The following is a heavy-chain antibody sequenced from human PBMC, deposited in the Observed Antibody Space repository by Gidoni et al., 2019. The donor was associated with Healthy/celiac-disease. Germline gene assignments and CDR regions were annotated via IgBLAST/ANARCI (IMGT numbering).Heavy chain of an antibody. J-gene: IGHJ6*02. CDR3: AREWRRLGYCSSTSCYEIYSYGMDV. CDR2: INPNSGGT. D-gene: IGHD2-2*01. Sequence: QVQLVQSGAEVKKPGASVKVSCKASGYTFTGYYMHWVRQAPGQGLEWMGRINPNSGGTNYAQKFQGRVTMTRDTSISTAYMELSRLRSDDTAVYYCAREWRRLGYCSSTSCYEIYSYGMDVWGQGTTVTVSS. V-gene: IGHV1-2*06. CDR1: GYTFTGYY.